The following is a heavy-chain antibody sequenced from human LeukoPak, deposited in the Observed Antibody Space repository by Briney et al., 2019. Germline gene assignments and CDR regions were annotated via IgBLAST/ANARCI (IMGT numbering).Heavy chain of an antibody. V-gene: IGHV3-7*05. CDR3: ARDVEGGTFDI. CDR2: IDQSGGRN. Sequence: GGSLRLSCAASGFTFSRFWMNWDRQAPGRGLEWVANIDQSGGRNNYVDSVKGRFTISRDNAKNSLFLEMSSLRADDTAVYFCARDVEGGTFDIWGQGTTVTVSS. CDR1: GFTFSRFW. D-gene: IGHD3-16*01. J-gene: IGHJ3*02.